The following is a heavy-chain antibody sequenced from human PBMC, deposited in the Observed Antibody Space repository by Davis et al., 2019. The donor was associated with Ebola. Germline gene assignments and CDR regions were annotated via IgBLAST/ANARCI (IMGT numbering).Heavy chain of an antibody. D-gene: IGHD3-22*01. CDR2: FDPEDGET. CDR1: GYTLTELS. V-gene: IGHV1-24*01. J-gene: IGHJ6*02. Sequence: ASVKVSCKVSGYTLTELSMHWVRQAPGKGLEWMGGFDPEDGETIYAQKFQGRVTMTEDTSTDTAYLELSSLRSEDTAVYYCARGVYDSSGYLPGVWGQGTTVTVSS. CDR3: ARGVYDSSGYLPGV.